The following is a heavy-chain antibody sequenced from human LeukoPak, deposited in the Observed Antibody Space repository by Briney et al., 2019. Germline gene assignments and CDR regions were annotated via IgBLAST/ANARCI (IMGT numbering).Heavy chain of an antibody. CDR2: FDPEDGET. V-gene: IGHV1-24*01. J-gene: IGHJ6*03. CDR3: ATGGEVSYYSYYYMDV. D-gene: IGHD2-21*01. Sequence: ASVKVSCKVSGYTLTELSMHWVRQAPGKGLEWMGGFDPEDGETIYAQKFQGRGTMTEDTSTDTAYMEPSSLRSEATAVYYCATGGEVSYYSYYYMDVWGKGTPVTVSS. CDR1: GYTLTELS.